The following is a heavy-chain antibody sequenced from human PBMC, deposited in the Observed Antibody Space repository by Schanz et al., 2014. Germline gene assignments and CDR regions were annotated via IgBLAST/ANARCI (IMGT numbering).Heavy chain of an antibody. D-gene: IGHD1-26*01. Sequence: QVQLQESGPGLVKPSETLSLTCTVSGVSICGYYWSWIRQPPGKGLEWIGYIFFSGSTTYNPSFNGRVTISVDLSKTQFARPLSLVTAADTAVYYCARLGVGDKAYYYYGTDVWGQGTTVLVSS. J-gene: IGHJ6*02. CDR1: GVSICGYY. CDR3: ARLGVGDKAYYYYGTDV. CDR2: IFFSGST. V-gene: IGHV4-59*08.